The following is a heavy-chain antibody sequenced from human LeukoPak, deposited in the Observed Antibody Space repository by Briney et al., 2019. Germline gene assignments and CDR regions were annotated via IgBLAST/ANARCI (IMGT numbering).Heavy chain of an antibody. D-gene: IGHD5-18*01. J-gene: IGHJ3*02. CDR2: IYPGDSDT. Sequence: GESLKISCKGSGYSFTSHWIGWVRQMPGKGLEWSVIIYPGDSDTRYSPSFQGQVTISADKSISTAYLQWSSLKASDTVMYYCARRNTTAMARLGPLDDAFDIWRKGTMVTVSS. CDR3: ARRNTTAMARLGPLDDAFDI. CDR1: GYSFTSHW. V-gene: IGHV5-51*01.